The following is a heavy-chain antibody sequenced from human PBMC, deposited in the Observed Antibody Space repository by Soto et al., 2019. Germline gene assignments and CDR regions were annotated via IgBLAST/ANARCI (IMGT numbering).Heavy chain of an antibody. Sequence: SETLSLTCTVSGGSISSSSYYWGWLRLPPGKGLEWIGSIYYSGSTYYTTSLKRRLTISVNKYKNQFSLKLIFVTAADKTMNKCARRIYSGRVVCWFDPWGQGTLVTVAS. J-gene: IGHJ5*02. V-gene: IGHV4-39*01. CDR2: IYYSGST. D-gene: IGHD3-22*01. CDR3: ARRIYSGRVVCWFDP. CDR1: GGSISSSSYY.